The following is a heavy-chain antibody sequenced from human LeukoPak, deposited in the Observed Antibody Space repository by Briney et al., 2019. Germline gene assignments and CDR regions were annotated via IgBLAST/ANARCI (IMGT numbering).Heavy chain of an antibody. CDR3: ARHPDHWFDP. CDR2: IKQDGSEK. Sequence: GGSLRLSCAASGFTFSSYWMTWVRQAPGKGLEWVANIKQDGSEKRYVDSVKGRFTISRDNAKNSLYLQMNSLSAEDTAVYYCARHPDHWFDPWGQGTLVTVSS. CDR1: GFTFSSYW. J-gene: IGHJ5*02. V-gene: IGHV3-7*01.